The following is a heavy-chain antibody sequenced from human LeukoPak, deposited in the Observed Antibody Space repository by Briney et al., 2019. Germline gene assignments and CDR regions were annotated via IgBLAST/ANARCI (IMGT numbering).Heavy chain of an antibody. CDR2: INHSGST. J-gene: IGHJ6*02. CDR1: GGSFSGYY. CDR3: ARGLSSLYYGSGSYNYYYYGMDV. V-gene: IGHV4-34*01. Sequence: SETLSLTCAVHGGSFSGYYWSWIRQPPGKGLEWIGEINHSGSTNYNPSLKSRVTISVDTSKNQFSLKLSSVTAADTAVYYCARGLSSLYYGSGSYNYYYYGMDVWGQGTTVTVSS. D-gene: IGHD3-10*01.